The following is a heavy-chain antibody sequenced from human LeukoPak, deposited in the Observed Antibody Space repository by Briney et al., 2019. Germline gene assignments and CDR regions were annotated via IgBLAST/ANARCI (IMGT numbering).Heavy chain of an antibody. J-gene: IGHJ4*02. Sequence: GGSLRLSCAASGFTFSSYAMLWVRQAPGKGLEGVAVISYDGSNKYYADSVEGRFTISRDNSKNTLYLQMNSLRAEDTAVYYCARDGCSGGSCQDYWGQGTLVTVSS. CDR1: GFTFSSYA. V-gene: IGHV3-30*01. D-gene: IGHD2-15*01. CDR2: ISYDGSNK. CDR3: ARDGCSGGSCQDY.